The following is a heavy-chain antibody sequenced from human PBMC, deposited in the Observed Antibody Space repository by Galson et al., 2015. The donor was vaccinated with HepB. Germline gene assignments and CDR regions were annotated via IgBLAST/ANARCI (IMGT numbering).Heavy chain of an antibody. J-gene: IGHJ4*02. CDR3: ARDGGYGGDY. CDR2: ISYDGSNK. D-gene: IGHD2-15*01. V-gene: IGHV3-30*04. CDR1: GFTFSSYA. Sequence: SLRLSCAASGFTFSSYAMHWVRQAPGKGLEWVAVISYDGSNKYYADSVKGRFTISRDNSKNTLYLQMNSLRAEDTAVYYCARDGGYGGDYWGQGTLVTVSS.